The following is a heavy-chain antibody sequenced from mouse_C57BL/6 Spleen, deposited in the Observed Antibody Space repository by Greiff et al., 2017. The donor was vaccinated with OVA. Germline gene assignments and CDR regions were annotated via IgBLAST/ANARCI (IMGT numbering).Heavy chain of an antibody. Sequence: EVMLVDSGGGLVQPGGSLSLSCAASGFTFTDYYMSWVRQPPGKALEWLGFIRNKANGYTTEYSASVKGRFTISRDNSQSILYLQMNALRAEDSATYYCARKGSSYGRYFDVWGTGTTVTVSS. CDR2: IRNKANGYTT. CDR3: ARKGSSYGRYFDV. J-gene: IGHJ1*03. D-gene: IGHD1-1*01. CDR1: GFTFTDYY. V-gene: IGHV7-3*01.